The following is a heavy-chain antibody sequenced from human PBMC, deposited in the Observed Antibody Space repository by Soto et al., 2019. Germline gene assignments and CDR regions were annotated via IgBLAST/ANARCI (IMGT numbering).Heavy chain of an antibody. J-gene: IGHJ4*02. CDR3: ARELDYSSTKVHGFLYY. V-gene: IGHV3-30-3*01. CDR1: RFTFSRYA. D-gene: IGHD6-13*01. CDR2: ISYDGNNE. Sequence: QVQLVESGGGVVQPGRSLRLSCAASRFTFSRYAMHWVRQAPGKGLAWLAVISYDGNNEYYADSVKGRFTISRDNSKSTLYLQMSNLRAADTAVYYWARELDYSSTKVHGFLYYWGQGDQVTVAA.